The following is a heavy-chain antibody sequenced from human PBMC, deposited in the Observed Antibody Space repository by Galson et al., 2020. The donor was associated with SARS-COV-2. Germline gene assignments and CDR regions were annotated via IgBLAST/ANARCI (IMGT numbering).Heavy chain of an antibody. CDR2: ISGGGGST. D-gene: IGHD4-17*01. V-gene: IGHV3-23*01. CDR3: AKDRGNDYGDQLDF. CDR1: GFTFSRYA. J-gene: IGHJ4*02. Sequence: GGSLRLSCAASGFTFSRYAMAWVRQAPGKGLKWVSGISGGGGSTYYADSVKGRFTISRDISQNTVYLQMSSLRAEDTAVYYCAKDRGNDYGDQLDFWGQGTQVTVSS.